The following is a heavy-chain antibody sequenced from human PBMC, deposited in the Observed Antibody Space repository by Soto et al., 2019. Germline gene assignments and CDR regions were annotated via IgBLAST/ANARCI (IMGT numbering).Heavy chain of an antibody. CDR3: AKAYSTGWSEGYLDC. J-gene: IGHJ4*02. V-gene: IGHV3-23*01. CDR1: GFTFRSYA. D-gene: IGHD6-19*01. Sequence: GGSLRLSCAASGFTFRSYAMGWVRQAPGKGLEWVSSISGTYGTQYADSVKGRFSISRDDSMNTLFLQMNSLRVEDTAIYYCAKAYSTGWSEGYLDCWGQGTLVTVSS. CDR2: ISGTYGT.